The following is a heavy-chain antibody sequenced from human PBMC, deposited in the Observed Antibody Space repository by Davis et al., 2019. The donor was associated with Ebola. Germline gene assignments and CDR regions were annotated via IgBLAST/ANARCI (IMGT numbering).Heavy chain of an antibody. Sequence: ASVKVSCKASGGTFSSYAINWVRQATGQGLEWMGWMTPNSGITVYAQKFQGRVTMTRNTSISTAYMELSSLTSEDTAVYYCARGFGYGSETFDYWGQGTLVTVSS. CDR2: MTPNSGIT. J-gene: IGHJ4*02. CDR3: ARGFGYGSETFDY. V-gene: IGHV1-8*02. D-gene: IGHD3-10*01. CDR1: GGTFSSYA.